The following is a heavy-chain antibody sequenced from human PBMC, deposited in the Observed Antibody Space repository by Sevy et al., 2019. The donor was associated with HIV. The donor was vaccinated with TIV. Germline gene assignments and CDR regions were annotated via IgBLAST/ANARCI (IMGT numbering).Heavy chain of an antibody. Sequence: ASVKVSCKASGGTFSSYAISWVRQAPGQGLEWMGGIIPIFGTANYAQKFQGRVTITADKSTSTAYMELSSLRSEDTAVYYCVSGYGPNYFDYWGQGTLVTVSS. J-gene: IGHJ4*02. CDR1: GGTFSSYA. CDR3: VSGYGPNYFDY. D-gene: IGHD5-18*01. CDR2: IIPIFGTA. V-gene: IGHV1-69*06.